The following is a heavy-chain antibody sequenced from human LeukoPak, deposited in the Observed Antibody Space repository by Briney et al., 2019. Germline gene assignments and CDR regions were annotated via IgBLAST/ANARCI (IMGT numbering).Heavy chain of an antibody. CDR3: ARSPIGYCSGGSCYSIDY. D-gene: IGHD2-15*01. Sequence: GGSLRLSCAASGFTFSDYYMSWIRQAPGKGLEWVSVIYSGGSTYYADSVKGRFTISRDNSKNTLYLQMNSLRAEDTAVYYCARSPIGYCSGGSCYSIDYWGQGTLVTVSS. CDR2: IYSGGST. CDR1: GFTFSDYY. J-gene: IGHJ4*02. V-gene: IGHV3-53*01.